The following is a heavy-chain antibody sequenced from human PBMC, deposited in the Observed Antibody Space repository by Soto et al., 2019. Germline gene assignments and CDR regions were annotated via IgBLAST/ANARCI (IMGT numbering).Heavy chain of an antibody. CDR3: ASLDRGPFYDILTGYYGRHGMDV. J-gene: IGHJ6*02. CDR2: IYYSGST. Sequence: QVQLQESGPGLVKPSQTLSLTCTVSGGSISSGDYYWSWIRQPPGKGLEWIGYIYYSGSTYYNPSLKSRVTISVDTSKNQFSLKLSSVTAADTAVYYCASLDRGPFYDILTGYYGRHGMDVWGQGTTVTVSS. V-gene: IGHV4-30-4*01. D-gene: IGHD3-9*01. CDR1: GGSISSGDYY.